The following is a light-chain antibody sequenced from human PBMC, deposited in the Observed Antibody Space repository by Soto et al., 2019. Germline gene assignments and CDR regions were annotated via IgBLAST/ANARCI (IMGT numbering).Light chain of an antibody. V-gene: IGKV1-5*03. CDR2: KAS. CDR3: QHYNSYSEA. CDR1: QGISSY. Sequence: IQLTQSPSSLSASVGDRVTITCRASQGISSYLGWYQQKPGKAPKLLIYKASTLKSGVPSRFSGSGSGTEFTLTISSLQTDDFATYDCQHYNSYSEAFGQGTKVDIK. J-gene: IGKJ1*01.